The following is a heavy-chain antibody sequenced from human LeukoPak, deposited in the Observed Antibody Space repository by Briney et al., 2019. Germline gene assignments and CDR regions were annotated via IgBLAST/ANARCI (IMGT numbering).Heavy chain of an antibody. V-gene: IGHV3-21*01. J-gene: IGHJ4*02. D-gene: IGHD3-10*01. Sequence: GSLRLSCAASGFTFSNYILNWVRQAPGGGLEWVSSSSTSSTYMYYADSVKGRFTISRDNAKSSLYLQMNSLRAEDTAVYYCARAMSFYYGSAFDYWGQGTLVTVSS. CDR1: GFTFSNYI. CDR3: ARAMSFYYGSAFDY. CDR2: SSTSSTYM.